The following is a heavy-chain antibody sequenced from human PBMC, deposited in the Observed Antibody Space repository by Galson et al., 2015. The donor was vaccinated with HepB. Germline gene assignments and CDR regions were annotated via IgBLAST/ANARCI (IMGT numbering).Heavy chain of an antibody. J-gene: IGHJ4*02. D-gene: IGHD3-22*01. CDR2: IYTSGST. Sequence: TLSLTCTVSGGSISSYYWSWIRQPAGKGLEWIGRIYTSGSTNYNPSLKSRVTMSVDTSKNQFSLKLSSVTAADTAVYYCARDLEIGYDSSGYYDYWGQGTLVTVSS. CDR1: GGSISSYY. V-gene: IGHV4-4*07. CDR3: ARDLEIGYDSSGYYDY.